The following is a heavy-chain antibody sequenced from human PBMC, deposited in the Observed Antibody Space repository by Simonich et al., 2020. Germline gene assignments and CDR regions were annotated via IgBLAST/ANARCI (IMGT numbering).Heavy chain of an antibody. CDR3: ARASRGTWWYYYFDY. J-gene: IGHJ4*02. V-gene: IGHV1-18*01. CDR2: ISANNGNT. CDR1: GYTFTSYG. D-gene: IGHD2-15*01. Sequence: QVQLVQSGAEVKKPGASVKVSCKASGYTFTSYGISWVRQAPGQGLEWMGWISANNGNTNYAQKLQGRVTMNTDTSTSTAYRELRSLRSDDTAVYYCARASRGTWWYYYFDYWGQGTLVTVSS.